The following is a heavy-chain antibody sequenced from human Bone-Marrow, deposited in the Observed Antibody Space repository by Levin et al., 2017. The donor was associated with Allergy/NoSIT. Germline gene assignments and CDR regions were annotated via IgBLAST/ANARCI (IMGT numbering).Heavy chain of an antibody. D-gene: IGHD2-2*01. CDR2: IRSKAYGGTT. CDR1: GFTFGDYA. CDR3: TRGGSGCSSTSCWFDP. V-gene: IGHV3-49*04. Sequence: GGSLRLSCTASGFTFGDYAMSWVRQAPGKGLEWVGFIRSKAYGGTTEYAASVKGRFTISRDDSKSIAYLQMNSLKTEDTAVYYCTRGGSGCSSTSCWFDPWGQGTLVTVSS. J-gene: IGHJ5*02.